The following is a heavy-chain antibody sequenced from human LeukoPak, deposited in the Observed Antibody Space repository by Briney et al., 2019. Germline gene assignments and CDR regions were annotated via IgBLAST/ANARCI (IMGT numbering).Heavy chain of an antibody. D-gene: IGHD1-1*01. Sequence: SVKVSCKASGFTFSSTAMRWVRQARGQRLEWIGWIVVGSGNTNYAQKFQERVTITRDMSTSTVYMELSSLRSEDTAVYYCAVMNDGGFDYWGQGTLVTVSS. V-gene: IGHV1-58*02. CDR2: IVVGSGNT. J-gene: IGHJ4*02. CDR1: GFTFSSTA. CDR3: AVMNDGGFDY.